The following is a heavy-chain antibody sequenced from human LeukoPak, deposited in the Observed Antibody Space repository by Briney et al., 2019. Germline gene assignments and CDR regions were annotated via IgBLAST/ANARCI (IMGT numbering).Heavy chain of an antibody. CDR2: IYYSGST. D-gene: IGHD1-26*01. J-gene: IGHJ3*02. CDR1: GGSISSSSYY. V-gene: IGHV4-39*02. CDR3: AREVVGATKGWRGAFDI. Sequence: SETLSLTCTVSGGSISSSSYYWGWIRQPPGKGLEWIGSIYYSGSTYYNPSLKSRVTISVDTSKNQFSLKLSSVTAADTAVYYCAREVVGATKGWRGAFDIWGQGTMVTVSS.